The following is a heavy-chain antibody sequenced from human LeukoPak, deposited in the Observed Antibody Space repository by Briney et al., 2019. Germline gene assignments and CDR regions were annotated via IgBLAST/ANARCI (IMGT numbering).Heavy chain of an antibody. CDR3: ARRSSIENFYDY. CDR2: IYSSGST. CDR1: GGSISTYY. Sequence: SETLSLTCTVSGGSISTYYWSWLRQPAGKGLEWIGHIYSSGSTNYNPSLKSRVTMSVDTSKNQFSQKVSSVTAADTAVYYCARRSSIENFYDYWGQGTLVPVSS. D-gene: IGHD2-2*01. V-gene: IGHV4-4*07. J-gene: IGHJ4*02.